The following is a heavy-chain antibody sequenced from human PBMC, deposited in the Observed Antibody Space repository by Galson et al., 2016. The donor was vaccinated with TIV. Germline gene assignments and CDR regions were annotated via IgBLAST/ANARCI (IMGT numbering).Heavy chain of an antibody. CDR2: ISAGGGRT. CDR1: GFTFSIFA. Sequence: SLRLSCAASGFTFSIFAMTWVRQAPGKGLEWVSRISAGGGRTNYADSVKGRFTISRDNPKNTLYLQMSSLRADDTAVYFCAREMHDFVWGRFYYFDSWGRGTLVTVSS. J-gene: IGHJ4*02. D-gene: IGHD3-16*01. V-gene: IGHV3-23*01. CDR3: AREMHDFVWGRFYYFDS.